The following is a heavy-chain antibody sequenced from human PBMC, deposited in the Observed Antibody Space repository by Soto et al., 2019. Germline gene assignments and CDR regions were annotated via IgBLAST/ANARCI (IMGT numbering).Heavy chain of an antibody. D-gene: IGHD6-13*01. V-gene: IGHV5-51*01. CDR2: IYPGDSAI. Sequence: PGEYLKISCKASGYDFTHYWIAWVRQTPGRGLEWMGMIYPGDSAIRYNPSLRGRVTISADKFITSAFVQWGSLTASDSAIYYCARFRAPRRQLISMSFHLWGLGTLVTVS. CDR3: ARFRAPRRQLISMSFHL. CDR1: GYDFTHYW. J-gene: IGHJ3*01.